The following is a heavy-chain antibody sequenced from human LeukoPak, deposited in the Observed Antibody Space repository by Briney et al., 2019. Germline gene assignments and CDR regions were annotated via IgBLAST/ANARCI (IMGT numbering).Heavy chain of an antibody. CDR3: VREAAATLFDY. J-gene: IGHJ4*02. V-gene: IGHV3-21*01. CDR1: GFTFSSYE. CDR2: ISSSSRDI. D-gene: IGHD1-26*01. Sequence: GGSLRLSCAASGFTFSSYEMNWVRQAPGKGLEWVAAISSSSRDIFYADSVKGRFSISRDNTQNSLSLQMNSLRAEDTAVYYCVREAAATLFDYWGQGTLVTVSS.